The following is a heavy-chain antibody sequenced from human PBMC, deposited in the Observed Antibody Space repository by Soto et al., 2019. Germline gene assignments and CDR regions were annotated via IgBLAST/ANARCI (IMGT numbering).Heavy chain of an antibody. D-gene: IGHD2-15*01. Sequence: ASVKASCKASGYTFTSYGSGSARQATGKGREEIRWISAYNGNTNYAQKLQGRVTMTTDTSTSTAYMELRSLRSDDTAVYYCARDRGYCTGGSCLHVGLDAFDIWGQGTMVTVSS. V-gene: IGHV1-18*01. J-gene: IGHJ3*02. CDR3: ARDRGYCTGGSCLHVGLDAFDI. CDR2: ISAYNGNT. CDR1: GYTFTSYG.